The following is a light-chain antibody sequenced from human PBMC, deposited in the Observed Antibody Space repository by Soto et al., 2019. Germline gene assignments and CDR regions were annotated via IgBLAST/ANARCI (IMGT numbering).Light chain of an antibody. CDR1: QSISRW. CDR2: KAS. J-gene: IGKJ1*01. Sequence: DIQMTQSPSTLSASVGDRVTITCRASQSISRWLAGYQQKTGKVPKLLIYKASNLESGVPSRFSGSGYGTEFSHTISSLHPDDFATYYCQEFNTWTFGQGTKVEIK. CDR3: QEFNTWT. V-gene: IGKV1-5*03.